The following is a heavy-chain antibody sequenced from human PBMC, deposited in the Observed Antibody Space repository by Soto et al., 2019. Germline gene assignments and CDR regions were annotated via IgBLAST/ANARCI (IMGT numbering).Heavy chain of an antibody. CDR2: IYYSGST. V-gene: IGHV4-59*08. CDR1: GGSISSYY. J-gene: IGHJ4*02. Sequence: PSETLSLTCTVSGGSISSYYWSWIRQPPGKGLEWIGYIYYSGSTNYNPSLKSRVTISVDTSKNQFSLKLSSVTAADTAVYYCARHSSGYSGYDFFDYWGQGTLVTVSS. D-gene: IGHD5-12*01. CDR3: ARHSSGYSGYDFFDY.